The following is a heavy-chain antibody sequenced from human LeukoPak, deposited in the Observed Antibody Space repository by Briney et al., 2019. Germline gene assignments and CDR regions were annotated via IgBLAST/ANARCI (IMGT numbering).Heavy chain of an antibody. CDR3: AKGKYDSSGYYYYYYGMDV. D-gene: IGHD3-22*01. CDR1: GFTFSSYG. CDR2: ISYDGSNK. Sequence: PGGSLRLSCAASGFTFSSYGMHWVRQAPGKGLEWVAVISYDGSNKYYADSVKGRFTISRDNSKNTLYLQMNSLRAEDTAVYYCAKGKYDSSGYYYYYYGMDVWGQGTTVTVSS. V-gene: IGHV3-30*18. J-gene: IGHJ6*02.